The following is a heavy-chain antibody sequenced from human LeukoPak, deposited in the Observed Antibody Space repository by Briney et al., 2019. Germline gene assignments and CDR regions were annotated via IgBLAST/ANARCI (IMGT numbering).Heavy chain of an antibody. J-gene: IGHJ4*02. CDR1: GGSISSSSYY. CDR2: IYYSGST. Sequence: SETLSLTCTVSGGSISSSSYYWGWIRQPPGKGLECIGSIYYSGSTYYNPSLKSRVTISVDTSRSQFSLKLSSVTAADTAVYYCARFGYSYGFHYWGQGTLITVSS. V-gene: IGHV4-39*07. D-gene: IGHD5-18*01. CDR3: ARFGYSYGFHY.